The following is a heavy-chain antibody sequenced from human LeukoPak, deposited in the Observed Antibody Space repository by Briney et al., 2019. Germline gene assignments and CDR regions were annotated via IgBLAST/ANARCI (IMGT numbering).Heavy chain of an antibody. J-gene: IGHJ4*02. CDR1: GFTFSSYS. Sequence: GGSLRLSCAAYGFTFSSYSMNWVRQAPGKGLEWVSSISSSSSYIYYADSVKGRFTISRDNAKNSLYLQMNSLRAEDTAVYYCARGAAGRAFVYWGQGTLVTVSS. D-gene: IGHD1-14*01. V-gene: IGHV3-21*01. CDR3: ARGAAGRAFVY. CDR2: ISSSSSYI.